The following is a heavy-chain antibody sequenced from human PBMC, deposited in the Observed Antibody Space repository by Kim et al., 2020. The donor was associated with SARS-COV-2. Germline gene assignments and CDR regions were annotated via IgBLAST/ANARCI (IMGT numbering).Heavy chain of an antibody. J-gene: IGHJ4*02. Sequence: GTTEYAASVKGRFTISRDDSKSIAYLQMNSLKTEDTAVYYCIRGYYYADYWGQGTLVTVSS. D-gene: IGHD3-22*01. CDR2: GTT. V-gene: IGHV3-49*02. CDR3: IRGYYYADY.